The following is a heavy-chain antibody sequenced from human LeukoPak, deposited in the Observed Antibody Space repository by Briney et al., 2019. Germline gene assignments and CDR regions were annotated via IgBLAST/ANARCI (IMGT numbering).Heavy chain of an antibody. CDR3: ARVSTVTFYWYFDL. CDR2: IYYSGST. CDR1: GGSISSYY. D-gene: IGHD4-17*01. V-gene: IGHV4-59*01. J-gene: IGHJ2*01. Sequence: PSETLSLTCTVSGGSISSYYWSWIRQPPGKGLEWIGYIYYSGSTNYNPSLKSRVTISVDTSKNQFSLKLSSVTAADTAVYYCARVSTVTFYWYFDLWGRGTLVTVSS.